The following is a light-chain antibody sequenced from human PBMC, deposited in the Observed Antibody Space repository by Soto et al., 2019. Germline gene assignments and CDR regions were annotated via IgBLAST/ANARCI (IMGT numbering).Light chain of an antibody. CDR1: QSLLYSSNNKNY. CDR3: QQYYSTPLL. V-gene: IGKV4-1*01. J-gene: IGKJ1*01. Sequence: DIVMTQSPDSLAVSLGERATINCKSSQSLLYSSNNKNYLAWYQQKPGQPPKLLIYWASTRESGVPDRFSGSGSGTDFTLTISSLQAEDVAVYYCQQYYSTPLLFGQGTKVEIK. CDR2: WAS.